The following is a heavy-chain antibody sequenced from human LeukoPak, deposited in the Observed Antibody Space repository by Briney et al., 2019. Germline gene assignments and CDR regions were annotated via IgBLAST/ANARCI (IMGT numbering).Heavy chain of an antibody. Sequence: PGGSLRLSCAASGFTFSDYYMSWIRQAPGKGLEWVSYISSSGSTIYYADSVKGRFTISRDNAKNSLYLQMNSLRAEDTAAYYCARERGHYYDSSGYTNWGLGTLVTVSS. CDR3: ARERGHYYDSSGYTN. V-gene: IGHV3-11*04. J-gene: IGHJ4*02. CDR1: GFTFSDYY. CDR2: ISSSGSTI. D-gene: IGHD3-22*01.